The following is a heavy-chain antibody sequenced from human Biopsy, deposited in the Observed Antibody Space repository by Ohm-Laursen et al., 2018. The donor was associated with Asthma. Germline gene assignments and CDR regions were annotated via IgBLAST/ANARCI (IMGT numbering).Heavy chain of an antibody. CDR2: ISYDGSNK. CDR3: ARDEAVVVPAAIPGNWFDP. V-gene: IGHV3-30*03. D-gene: IGHD2-2*01. Sequence: SLRLSCSATGFTFSSYGMHWVRQAPGKGLEWVAVISYDGSNKYYADSVKGRFTISRDNSKNTLYLQMNSLRAEDTAVYYCARDEAVVVPAAIPGNWFDPWGQGTLVTVSS. J-gene: IGHJ5*02. CDR1: GFTFSSYG.